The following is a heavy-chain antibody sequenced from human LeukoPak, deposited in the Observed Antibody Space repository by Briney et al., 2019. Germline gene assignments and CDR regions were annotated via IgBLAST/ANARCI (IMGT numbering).Heavy chain of an antibody. V-gene: IGHV3-48*01. CDR2: ISSSSSTI. J-gene: IGHJ6*03. Sequence: GGSLRLSCAASGFTFSSYSMNWVRQAPGKGLEWVSYISSSSSTIYYADSVKGRFTISRDNAKNSLYLQMNSLRAEDTAVYYCARGSSWYYYYMDVWGKGTTVTVSS. CDR3: ARGSSWYYYYMDV. CDR1: GFTFSSYS. D-gene: IGHD6-13*01.